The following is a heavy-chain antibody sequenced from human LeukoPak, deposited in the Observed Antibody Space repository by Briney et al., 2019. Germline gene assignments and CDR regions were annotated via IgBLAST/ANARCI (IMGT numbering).Heavy chain of an antibody. CDR3: AREGVLWFGELFYFDY. V-gene: IGHV3-7*01. Sequence: SGGSLRLSCAASGFTFSSYWMSWVRQAPGKGLEWVANIKQDGSEKYYVDSVKGRFTISRDNAKNSLYLQMNSLRAEDTAVYYCAREGVLWFGELFYFDYWGQGTLVTVSS. D-gene: IGHD3-10*01. CDR1: GFTFSSYW. CDR2: IKQDGSEK. J-gene: IGHJ4*02.